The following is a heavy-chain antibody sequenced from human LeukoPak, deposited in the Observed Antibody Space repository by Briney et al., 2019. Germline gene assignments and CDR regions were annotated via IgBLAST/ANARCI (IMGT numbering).Heavy chain of an antibody. CDR3: ARIYGDSPAYYYYMDV. D-gene: IGHD4-17*01. V-gene: IGHV3-23*01. CDR2: ISPNGVIT. Sequence: GGSLRLSCAASGFTFSSHGMNWVRQAPGKGLEWVSGISPNGVITYYADSVKGRFTISRDNSKGTVYLQMNSLRPEDTAVYYCARIYGDSPAYYYYMDVWGKGTTVTVSS. J-gene: IGHJ6*03. CDR1: GFTFSSHG.